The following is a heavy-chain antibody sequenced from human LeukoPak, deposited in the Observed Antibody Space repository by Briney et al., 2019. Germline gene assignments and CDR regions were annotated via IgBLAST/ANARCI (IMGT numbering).Heavy chain of an antibody. Sequence: GGSLRLSCAASGFTFSSYEMNWVRQAPGKGLEWVSYISSSGSTIYYADSVKGRFTISRDNAKNSLYLQMNSLRAEDTAVYYCARRGAVANAFDIWGLGTMVTVSS. CDR2: ISSSGSTI. J-gene: IGHJ3*02. V-gene: IGHV3-48*03. D-gene: IGHD6-19*01. CDR1: GFTFSSYE. CDR3: ARRGAVANAFDI.